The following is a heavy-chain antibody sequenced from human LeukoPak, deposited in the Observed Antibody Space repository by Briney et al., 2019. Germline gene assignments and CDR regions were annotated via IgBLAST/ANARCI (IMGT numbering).Heavy chain of an antibody. D-gene: IGHD3-3*01. V-gene: IGHV4-4*07. CDR1: GGSISNYY. Sequence: SETLSLTCTVSGGSISNYYWSWIRQPAGKGLEWIGRIYTSGSTNYNPSLTSRVTMSVDTSKNQLSLKLSSVTAADTAVYYCARAPFGVVKLFDYWGQGTLVTVSS. CDR2: IYTSGST. J-gene: IGHJ4*02. CDR3: ARAPFGVVKLFDY.